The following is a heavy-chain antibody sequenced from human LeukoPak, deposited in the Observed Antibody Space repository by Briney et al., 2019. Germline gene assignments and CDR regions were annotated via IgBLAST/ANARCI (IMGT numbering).Heavy chain of an antibody. Sequence: GGSLRLSCAASGFTFSNAWMSWVRQAPGKGLEWVSAISGSGGSTYYADSVKGRFTISRDNSKNTLYLQMNSLRAEDTAVYYCAREASRGYSGYGLFDYWGQGTLVTVSS. D-gene: IGHD5-12*01. CDR2: ISGSGGST. V-gene: IGHV3-23*01. J-gene: IGHJ4*02. CDR1: GFTFSNAW. CDR3: AREASRGYSGYGLFDY.